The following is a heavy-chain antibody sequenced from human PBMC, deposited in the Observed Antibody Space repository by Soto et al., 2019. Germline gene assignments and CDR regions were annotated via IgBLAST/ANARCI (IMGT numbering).Heavy chain of an antibody. CDR1: GGSFSGYY. CDR2: INHSGST. J-gene: IGHJ2*01. Sequence: SETLSLTCAVYGGSFSGYYWSWIRQPPGKGLEWIGEINHSGSTNYNPSLKSRVTISVDTSKNQFSLKLSSVTAADTAVYYCAREAGGDYWYFDLWGRGTLVTVSS. CDR3: AREAGGDYWYFDL. D-gene: IGHD4-17*01. V-gene: IGHV4-34*01.